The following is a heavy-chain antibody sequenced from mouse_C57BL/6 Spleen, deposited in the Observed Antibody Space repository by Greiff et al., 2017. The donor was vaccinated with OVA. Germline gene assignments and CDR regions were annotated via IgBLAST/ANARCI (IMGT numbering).Heavy chain of an antibody. CDR2: IDPSDSYT. D-gene: IGHD1-1*01. CDR3: ARNPYYMGD. Sequence: QVHVKQPGAELVKPGASVKLSCKASGYTFTSYWMQWVKQRPGQGLEWIGEIDPSDSYTNYNQKFKGKATLTVDTSSSTAYMQLSSLTSEDSAVYYCARNPYYMGDWGQGTSVTVSS. CDR1: GYTFTSYW. V-gene: IGHV1-50*01. J-gene: IGHJ4*01.